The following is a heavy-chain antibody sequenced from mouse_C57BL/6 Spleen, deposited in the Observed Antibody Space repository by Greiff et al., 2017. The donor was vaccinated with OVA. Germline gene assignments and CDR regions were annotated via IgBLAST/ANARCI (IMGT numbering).Heavy chain of an antibody. J-gene: IGHJ2*01. CDR1: GYTFTDYE. CDR2: IDPETGGT. CDR3: TRGDWDGDYFDY. Sequence: VKLQESGAELVRPGASVTLSCKASGYTFTDYEMHWVKQTPVHGLEWIGAIDPETGGTAYNQKFKGKAILTADKSSSTAYMELRSLTSEDSAVYYCTRGDWDGDYFDYWGQGTTLTVSS. V-gene: IGHV1-15*01. D-gene: IGHD4-1*01.